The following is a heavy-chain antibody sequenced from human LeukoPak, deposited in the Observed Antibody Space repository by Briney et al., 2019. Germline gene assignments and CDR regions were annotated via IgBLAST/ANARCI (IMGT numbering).Heavy chain of an antibody. CDR2: IYYSGST. V-gene: IGHV4-39*01. D-gene: IGHD2-21*02. Sequence: ASETLSLTCTVSGGSISSSSYYWGWIRQPPGKGLEWIGSIYYSGSTYYNPSPKSRVTISVDTSKNQFSLKLSSVTAADTAVYYCARGIYCGGDCYYFDYWGQGTLVTVSS. CDR3: ARGIYCGGDCYYFDY. CDR1: GGSISSSSYY. J-gene: IGHJ4*02.